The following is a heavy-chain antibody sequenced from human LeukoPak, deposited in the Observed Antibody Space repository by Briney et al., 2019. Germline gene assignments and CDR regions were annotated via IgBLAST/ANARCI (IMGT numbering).Heavy chain of an antibody. D-gene: IGHD2-15*01. V-gene: IGHV4-34*01. CDR2: INHSGST. J-gene: IGHJ6*02. CDR3: AGGDIVVVVAANDYYYGMDV. Sequence: SETLSLTCGVYGGSFSGYYWSWIRQPPGKGLEWIGEINHSGSTNYNPSLESRVTISVDTSKNQFSLKLSSVTAADTAVYYCAGGDIVVVVAANDYYYGMDVWGQGTTVTVSS. CDR1: GGSFSGYY.